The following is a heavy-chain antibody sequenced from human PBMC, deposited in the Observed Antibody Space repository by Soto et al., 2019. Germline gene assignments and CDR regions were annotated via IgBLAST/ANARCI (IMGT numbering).Heavy chain of an antibody. CDR1: GYSFTGYN. CDR3: ARDGKGDYYLLTGYYNYYGMDV. CDR2: INPNSGGT. D-gene: IGHD3-9*01. V-gene: IGHV1-2*02. J-gene: IGHJ6*02. Sequence: ASVKVSCKASGYSFTGYNLHWVRQAPGQGLEWMGWINPNSGGTNYAQKFQGRVTMTRDTSISLAYMELSRLRSGDTAVYYCARDGKGDYYLLTGYYNYYGMDVWGQGTTVTVSS.